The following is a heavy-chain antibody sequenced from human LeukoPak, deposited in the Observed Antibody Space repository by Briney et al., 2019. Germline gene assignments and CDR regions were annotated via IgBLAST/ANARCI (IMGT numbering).Heavy chain of an antibody. V-gene: IGHV3-30*04. CDR1: GFTFSTYA. Sequence: QPGGSLRLSCEVSGFTFSTYAMQWVRRAPGKGLEWVGVIVYDGSSRYYADSVKGRFTISRDNSRNTLYLQMNSLKTDDTAVYYCGRDVSAVAGTAWFDPWGQGTLVTVSS. D-gene: IGHD6-19*01. J-gene: IGHJ5*02. CDR3: GRDVSAVAGTAWFDP. CDR2: IVYDGSSR.